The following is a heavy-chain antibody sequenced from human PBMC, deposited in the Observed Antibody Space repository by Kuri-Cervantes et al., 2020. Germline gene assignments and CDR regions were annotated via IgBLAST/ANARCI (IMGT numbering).Heavy chain of an antibody. CDR1: GGSISSYY. D-gene: IGHD6-13*01. V-gene: IGHV4-59*08. Sequence: GSLRLSCTVSGGSISSYYWSWIRQPPGKGLEWIGYIYYSGGTNYNPSLKSRVTISVDTSKNQFSLKLSSVTAADTAVYYCARGDSSSWSWAFDIWGQGTMVTVSS. J-gene: IGHJ3*02. CDR3: ARGDSSSWSWAFDI. CDR2: IYYSGGT.